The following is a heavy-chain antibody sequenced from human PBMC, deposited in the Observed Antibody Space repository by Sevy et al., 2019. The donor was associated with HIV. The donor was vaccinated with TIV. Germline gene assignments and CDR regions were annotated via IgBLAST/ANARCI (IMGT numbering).Heavy chain of an antibody. CDR3: AKEYTSGYS. J-gene: IGHJ4*02. D-gene: IGHD3-22*01. Sequence: GGSLRLSCAASGFTFSSYVLSWVRQAPGKGLEWVSTISGSGGSTYYADSVKGRFSISRDNSKNTMYLEMNSLRAEDTAVNYCAKEYTSGYSWGQGTLVTVSS. CDR2: ISGSGGST. V-gene: IGHV3-23*01. CDR1: GFTFSSYV.